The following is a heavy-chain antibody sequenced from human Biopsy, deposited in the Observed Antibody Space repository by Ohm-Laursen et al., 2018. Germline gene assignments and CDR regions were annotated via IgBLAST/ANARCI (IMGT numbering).Heavy chain of an antibody. Sequence: GSLRLSCAASGFTFSSSWMAWVRQAPGTGLEWVAMIKQDGSEDYYVDSVKGRFTISRDNAQKSLDLQLNSLRAEDTAVYYCVRGRSMDVWGQGTTVTVS. CDR3: VRGRSMDV. J-gene: IGHJ6*02. CDR2: IKQDGSED. V-gene: IGHV3-7*01. CDR1: GFTFSSSW.